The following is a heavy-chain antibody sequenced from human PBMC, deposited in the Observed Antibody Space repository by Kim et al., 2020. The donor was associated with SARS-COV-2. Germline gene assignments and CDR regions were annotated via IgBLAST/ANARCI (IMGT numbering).Heavy chain of an antibody. V-gene: IGHV1-2*06. CDR3: AREEGITIFGVVISSPYYYGMDV. D-gene: IGHD3-3*01. J-gene: IGHJ6*02. Sequence: SVKVSCKASGYTFTGYYMHWVRQAPGQGLEWMGRINPNSGGTNYAQKFQGRVTMTRDTSISTAYMEPSRLRSDDTAVYYCAREEGITIFGVVISSPYYYGMDVWGQGTTVTVSS. CDR2: INPNSGGT. CDR1: GYTFTGYY.